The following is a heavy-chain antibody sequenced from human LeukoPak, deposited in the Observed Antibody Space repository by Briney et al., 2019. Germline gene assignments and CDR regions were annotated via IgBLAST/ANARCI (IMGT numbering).Heavy chain of an antibody. CDR3: ARHVSGRIAAAPFDY. V-gene: IGHV4-59*08. CDR2: IYYSGST. D-gene: IGHD6-13*01. J-gene: IGHJ4*02. Sequence: SETLSLTCTVSGGSISSYYWSWIRQPPGKGLEWIGYIYYSGSTNYNPSLKSRVTISVDTSKNQFSLKLSSVTAADTAVYYCARHVSGRIAAAPFDYWGQGTLVTVSS. CDR1: GGSISSYY.